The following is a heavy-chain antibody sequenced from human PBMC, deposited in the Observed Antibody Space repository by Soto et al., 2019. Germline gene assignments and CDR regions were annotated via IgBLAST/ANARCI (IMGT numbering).Heavy chain of an antibody. V-gene: IGHV6-1*01. J-gene: IGHJ4*02. CDR2: TYQRSKWYN. CDR3: ARSVRGSGSYYDY. Sequence: SQTLSLTCAISGDSVSSNNAAWNWIRQSPSRGLEWLGRTYQRSKWYNDYAESVKSRITINPDTSKNQFSLQLNSVTPEDTAVYYCARSVRGSGSYYDYWGQGTLVTVSS. CDR1: GDSVSSNNAA. D-gene: IGHD3-16*01.